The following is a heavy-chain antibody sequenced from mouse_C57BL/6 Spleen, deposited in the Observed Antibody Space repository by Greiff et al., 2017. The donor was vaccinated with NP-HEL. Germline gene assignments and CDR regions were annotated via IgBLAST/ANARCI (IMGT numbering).Heavy chain of an antibody. J-gene: IGHJ2*01. V-gene: IGHV5-12*01. CDR3: ARHREDYGSLDY. CDR2: ISNGGGST. CDR1: GFTFSDYY. D-gene: IGHD1-1*01. Sequence: EVKLQESGGGLVQPGGSLKLSCAASGFTFSDYYMYWVRQTPEKRLEWVAYISNGGGSTYYPDTVKGRFTISRDNAKNTLYLQMSRLKSEDTAMYYCARHREDYGSLDYWGQGTTLTVSS.